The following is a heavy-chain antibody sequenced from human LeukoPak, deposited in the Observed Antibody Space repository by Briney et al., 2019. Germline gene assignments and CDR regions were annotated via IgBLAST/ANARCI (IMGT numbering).Heavy chain of an antibody. V-gene: IGHV1-24*01. CDR2: FDPEDGET. Sequence: GASVKVSCKVSGYTLTELSMHWVRQAPGKGLEWMGGFDPEDGETIYAQKFQGRVTMTRNTSISTAYMELSSLRSEDTAVYYCAPSIAVAMDVWGQGTTVTVSS. CDR1: GYTLTELS. D-gene: IGHD6-19*01. CDR3: APSIAVAMDV. J-gene: IGHJ6*02.